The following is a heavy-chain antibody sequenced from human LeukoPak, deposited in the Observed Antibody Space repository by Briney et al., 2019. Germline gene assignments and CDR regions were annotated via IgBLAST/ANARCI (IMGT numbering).Heavy chain of an antibody. CDR1: GASVIHSY. J-gene: IGHJ4*02. CDR2: VYYSGGT. D-gene: IGHD5-24*01. V-gene: IGHV4-59*08. Sequence: PSETLSLICSVSGASVIHSYGSWLRRTPGKGLEWIGFVYYSGGTNLNPSLKSRVTLSLDTSKNQFSMNLTSVTAADTAMYYCARSPLESRRRGDNFFCDYWGQGMLVTVSS. CDR3: ARSPLESRRRGDNFFCDY.